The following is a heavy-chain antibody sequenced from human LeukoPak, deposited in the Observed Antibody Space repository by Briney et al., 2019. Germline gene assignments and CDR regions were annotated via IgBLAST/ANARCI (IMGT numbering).Heavy chain of an antibody. V-gene: IGHV3-23*01. CDR2: ISGSGGTT. CDR3: AKDLGYSGYEPPDY. D-gene: IGHD5-12*01. J-gene: IGHJ4*02. Sequence: GGSLRLSCAASGFTFNNYAMNWVRQAPGKGLEWVSVISGSGGTTYYADSVKGRFTISRDSSKNTLYLQMNSLRAEDTAVYYCAKDLGYSGYEPPDYWGQGTLVTVSS. CDR1: GFTFNNYA.